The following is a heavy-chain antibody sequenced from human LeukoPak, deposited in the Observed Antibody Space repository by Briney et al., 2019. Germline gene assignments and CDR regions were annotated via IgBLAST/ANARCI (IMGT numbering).Heavy chain of an antibody. Sequence: SETLSLTCTVSGGSISSSSNYWGWVRQPPGKGLEWFGTVYSTGTTTYSNPSLKSRVTISVDTSKNQFSLKLSSVTAADTAVYYCARHEEEDGYNAKTIDYWGQGTLVTVSS. D-gene: IGHD5-24*01. J-gene: IGHJ4*02. CDR1: GGSISSSSNY. CDR2: VYSTGTTT. V-gene: IGHV4-39*01. CDR3: ARHEEEDGYNAKTIDY.